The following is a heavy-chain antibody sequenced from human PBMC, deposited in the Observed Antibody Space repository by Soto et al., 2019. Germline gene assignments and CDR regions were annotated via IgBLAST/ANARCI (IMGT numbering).Heavy chain of an antibody. D-gene: IGHD1-1*01. CDR2: ISGSGGST. CDR3: AIARRGPTGDASDI. J-gene: IGHJ3*02. CDR1: GFTFSSYA. Sequence: GGSLRLSCAASGFTFSSYAMSWVRQAPGKGLEWVSAISGSGGSTYYADSVKGRFTISRDNSKNTLYLQMNSLRAEDTYIYYCAIARRGPTGDASDIRGQGTMVT. V-gene: IGHV3-23*01.